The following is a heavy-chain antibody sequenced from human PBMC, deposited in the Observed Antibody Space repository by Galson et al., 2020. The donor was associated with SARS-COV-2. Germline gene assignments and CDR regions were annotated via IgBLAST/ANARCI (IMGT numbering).Heavy chain of an antibody. CDR1: GGSISNYY. Sequence: SETLSLTCTVSGGSISNYYWSWIRQQPAGKGLEWIGRIYSSGSPNYNPYLKSRLTMSVDTSKNQFSLKLSSLTAADTAMYYCARDNSIWLDAFDIWGQWTMVTVSS. J-gene: IGHJ3*02. V-gene: IGHV4-4*07. CDR2: IYSSGSP. CDR3: ARDNSIWLDAFDI. D-gene: IGHD3-22*01.